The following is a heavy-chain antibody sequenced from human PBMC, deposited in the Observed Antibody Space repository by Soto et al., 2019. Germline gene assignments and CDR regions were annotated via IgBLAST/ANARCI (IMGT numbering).Heavy chain of an antibody. J-gene: IGHJ4*02. V-gene: IGHV1-18*01. CDR2: ISAYNGNT. Sequence: ASVKVSCKASGYTFTSYGISWVRQAPGQGLEWMGWISAYNGNTNYAQKLQGRVTMTTDTSTSTAYMELRSLRSDDTAVYYCARVLKEQWLVVYYFDYWGQGTLVPVSS. CDR1: GYTFTSYG. CDR3: ARVLKEQWLVVYYFDY. D-gene: IGHD6-19*01.